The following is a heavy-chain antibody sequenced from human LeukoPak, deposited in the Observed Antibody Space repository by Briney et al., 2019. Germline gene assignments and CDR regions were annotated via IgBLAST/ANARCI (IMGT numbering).Heavy chain of an antibody. D-gene: IGHD6-13*01. J-gene: IGHJ6*02. CDR1: GCTFTSYG. Sequence: ASVKASCKASGCTFTSYGISWVRQAPGQGLEWMGWISAYNGNTNYTQKLQGRVTMTTDTSTSTAYMELRSLRSEDTAVYYCARDKRLGIAAAGTDGYYYYYYGMDVWGQGTTVTVSS. CDR3: ARDKRLGIAAAGTDGYYYYYYGMDV. V-gene: IGHV1-18*01. CDR2: ISAYNGNT.